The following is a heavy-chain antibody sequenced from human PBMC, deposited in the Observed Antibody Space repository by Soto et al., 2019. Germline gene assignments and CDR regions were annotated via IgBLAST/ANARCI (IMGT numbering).Heavy chain of an antibody. CDR1: GGSFNRHT. V-gene: IGHV1-69*01. D-gene: IGHD3-22*01. CDR3: ARGGGYDSTDYYYAY. CDR2: IIPIFGTA. J-gene: IGHJ4*02. Sequence: QVQMVQSGAEVRKPGSSVRVSCKASGGSFNRHTISWVRQAPGQGLEWMGGIIPIFGTANHAQKFQGRVTIIADESTNTVYMELSSLSSDDTAIYYCARGGGYDSTDYYYAYWGQGTLVIVSS.